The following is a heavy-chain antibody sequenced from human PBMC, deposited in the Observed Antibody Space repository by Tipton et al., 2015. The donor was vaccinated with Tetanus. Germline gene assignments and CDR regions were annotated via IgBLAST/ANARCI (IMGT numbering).Heavy chain of an antibody. CDR3: ATARNKVSITRLQY. J-gene: IGHJ4*02. D-gene: IGHD3-10*01. V-gene: IGHV3-23*01. CDR2: ISVRGSHT. Sequence: GSLRLSCAASGFTFSNYAMAWVRQAPGKGLEWVSGISVRGSHTYYADPVKGRFSISRDNSKNTVYLQMNSLRDEDTAVYYCATARNKVSITRLQYWGPGTLVTVSS. CDR1: GFTFSNYA.